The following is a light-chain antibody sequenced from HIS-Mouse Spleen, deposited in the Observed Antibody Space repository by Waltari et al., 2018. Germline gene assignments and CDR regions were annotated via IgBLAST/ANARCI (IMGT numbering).Light chain of an antibody. CDR1: ALPKKY. CDR3: YSTDSSGNHRV. Sequence: SYELTQPPSVSVSPGQTARITCSGDALPKKYAYWYQPKSGQAPVLVIYEDSKRPSGIPGRFSGSSSGTMATLTISWAQGEDEADYYCYSTDSSGNHRVFGGGTKLTVL. V-gene: IGLV3-10*01. CDR2: EDS. J-gene: IGLJ2*01.